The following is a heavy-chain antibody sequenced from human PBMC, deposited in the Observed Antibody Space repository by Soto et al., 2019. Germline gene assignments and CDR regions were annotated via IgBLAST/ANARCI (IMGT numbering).Heavy chain of an antibody. V-gene: IGHV4-4*02. D-gene: IGHD2-15*01. CDR3: ARGRGRYCIVLSWFGP. Sequence: SETLSLTCGASGGTIRSPDWWTWVRQPPGKGLEWNGEIFQSGSTNYTPSLESRVTISEDKSKNQFSLTLTSVTAADTAVYFCARGRGRYCIVLSWFGPWGRGILVTVSS. CDR2: IFQSGST. CDR1: GGTIRSPDW. J-gene: IGHJ5*02.